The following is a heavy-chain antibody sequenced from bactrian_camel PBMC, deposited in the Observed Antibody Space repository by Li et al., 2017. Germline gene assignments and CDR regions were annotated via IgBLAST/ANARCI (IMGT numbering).Heavy chain of an antibody. Sequence: QLVESGGGLVQPGESLRLSCASSGFVFSAYTMTWIRQRPGKEFEWVARILNNGQPKYPDSVKGRFTISRDNAKNTLYLQMNSLKSEDTAVYYCAADRLGYWSDRSPRGQGTQVTVS. D-gene: IGHD1*01. V-gene: IGHV3S42*01. CDR1: GFVFSAYT. CDR2: ILNNGQP. J-gene: IGHJ4*01.